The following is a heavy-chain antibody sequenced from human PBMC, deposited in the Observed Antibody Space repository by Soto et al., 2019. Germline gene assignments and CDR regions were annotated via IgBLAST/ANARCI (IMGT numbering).Heavy chain of an antibody. J-gene: IGHJ3*01. CDR1: ELVFSSYG. CDR2: ISGTGGSA. D-gene: IGHD6-19*01. Sequence: PRGCLRQSVASSELVFSSYGITWTSQTPAQGLEWVSVISGTGGSASYAHSVKGRFTISRDNSKNTMYLQMNSLRAEDTATYYCVKEGSGWYSRGSFDFWGRGTMVTVSS. CDR3: VKEGSGWYSRGSFDF. V-gene: IGHV3-23*01.